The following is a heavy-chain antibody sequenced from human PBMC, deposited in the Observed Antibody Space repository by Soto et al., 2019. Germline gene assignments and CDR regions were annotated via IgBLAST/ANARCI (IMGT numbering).Heavy chain of an antibody. Sequence: QVQLVQSGAEVKKPGASVKVSCKASGYTFTSYGISWVRQAPGKGLEWMGWISAYNGNTNYAQKLQGRVTMTTDTSTSTGYMELRSLRSDDTAVYYCARLHYYGSGSYGRYYYGMDVWGQGTTVTVSS. CDR1: GYTFTSYG. CDR2: ISAYNGNT. D-gene: IGHD3-10*01. V-gene: IGHV1-18*01. J-gene: IGHJ6*02. CDR3: ARLHYYGSGSYGRYYYGMDV.